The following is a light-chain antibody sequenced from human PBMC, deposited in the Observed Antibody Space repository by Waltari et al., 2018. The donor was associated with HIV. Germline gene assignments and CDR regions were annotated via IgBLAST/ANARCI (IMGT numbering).Light chain of an antibody. Sequence: QSILTQPPSTSGTPGQRVTISCSGSGSNIGSNSVSWYQLLLGTAPKLLIYRNNQRPSGVPDRFSCSKSATSASLAIGGLRSEDEADYYCAAWDDSLSGPVFGGGTKLTVL. CDR1: GSNIGSNS. CDR3: AAWDDSLSGPV. J-gene: IGLJ3*02. CDR2: RNN. V-gene: IGLV1-47*01.